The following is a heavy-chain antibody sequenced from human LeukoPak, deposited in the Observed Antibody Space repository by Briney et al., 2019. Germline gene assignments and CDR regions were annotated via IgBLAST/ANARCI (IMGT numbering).Heavy chain of an antibody. V-gene: IGHV1-69*02. CDR3: ARGTTIFGVVIIVSY. CDR2: IIPILGIA. J-gene: IGHJ4*02. D-gene: IGHD3-3*01. CDR1: GGTFSSYT. Sequence: GASVKVSCKASGGTFSSYTISWVRQAPGQGLEWMGRIIPILGIANYAQKFQGRVTITADKSTSTAYMELSSLRSEDTAVYYCARGTTIFGVVIIVSYCGQGTLVTVSS.